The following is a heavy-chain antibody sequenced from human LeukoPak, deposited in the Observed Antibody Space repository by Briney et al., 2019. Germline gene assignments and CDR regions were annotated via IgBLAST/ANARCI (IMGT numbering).Heavy chain of an antibody. CDR1: GYVFTSFY. D-gene: IGHD6-13*01. CDR2: INPNSGGT. J-gene: IGHJ5*02. Sequence: ASVKVSCKTSGYVFTSFYIHWVRQAPGQGLEWMGWINPNSGGTNYAQKFQGRVTMTRDTSISTAYMELSRLRSDDTAVYYCARRPAAAHGGNRFDPWGQGTLVTVSS. V-gene: IGHV1-2*02. CDR3: ARRPAAAHGGNRFDP.